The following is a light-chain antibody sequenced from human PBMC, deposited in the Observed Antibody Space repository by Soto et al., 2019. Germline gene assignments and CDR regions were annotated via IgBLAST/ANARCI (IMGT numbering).Light chain of an antibody. CDR3: MQTRQAPRT. Sequence: DIVMTQSPLSLPVTPGEPASISCRSSQSLLHSNGYNYLDWYLQKPGQSPQLLIYLGSNRASGVPDRFSGSGSGTEYTLKISRVEAEDVGVYYCMQTRQAPRTFGQGTKVEIK. V-gene: IGKV2-28*01. CDR1: QSLLHSNGYNY. CDR2: LGS. J-gene: IGKJ1*01.